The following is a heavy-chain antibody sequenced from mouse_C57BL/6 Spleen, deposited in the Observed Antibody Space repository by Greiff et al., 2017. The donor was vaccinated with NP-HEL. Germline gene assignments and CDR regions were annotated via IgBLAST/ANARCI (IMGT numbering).Heavy chain of an antibody. J-gene: IGHJ4*01. CDR3: ARSPRGYGSSYGYAMDY. V-gene: IGHV1-52*01. CDR2: IDPSDSET. D-gene: IGHD1-1*01. Sequence: QVQLQQSGAELVRPGSSVKLSCKASGYTFTSYWMHWVKQRPIQGLEWIGNIDPSDSETHYNQKFKDKATLTVDKSSSTAYMQRSSLTSEDSAVYYCARSPRGYGSSYGYAMDYWGQGTSVTVSS. CDR1: GYTFTSYW.